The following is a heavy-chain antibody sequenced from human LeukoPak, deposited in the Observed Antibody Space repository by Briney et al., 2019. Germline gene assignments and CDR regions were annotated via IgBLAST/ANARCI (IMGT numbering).Heavy chain of an antibody. CDR3: ARGPFYSSSWAKFDP. CDR2: ISGSGGST. J-gene: IGHJ5*02. Sequence: QTGGSLRLSCAASGFTFSSYAMSWVRQAPGKGLEWVSPISGSGGSTYYADSVKGRFTISRDNSKNTLYLQMNSLRAEDTAVYYCARGPFYSSSWAKFDPWGQGTLVTVSS. CDR1: GFTFSSYA. D-gene: IGHD6-13*01. V-gene: IGHV3-23*01.